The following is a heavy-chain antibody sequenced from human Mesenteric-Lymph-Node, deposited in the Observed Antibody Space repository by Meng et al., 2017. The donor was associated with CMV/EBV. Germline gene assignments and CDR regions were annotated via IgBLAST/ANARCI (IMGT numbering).Heavy chain of an antibody. D-gene: IGHD1-26*01. CDR3: ARSVGGVFDY. J-gene: IGHJ4*02. V-gene: IGHV3-33*01. Sequence: GESLKISCAASGFTFSSYGMHWVRQAPGKGLEWVAVIWYDGSNKYYADSVKGRFTISRDNSKNTLYLQMNSLRAEDTAVYYCARSVGGVFDYWGQGTLVTVSS. CDR1: GFTFSSYG. CDR2: IWYDGSNK.